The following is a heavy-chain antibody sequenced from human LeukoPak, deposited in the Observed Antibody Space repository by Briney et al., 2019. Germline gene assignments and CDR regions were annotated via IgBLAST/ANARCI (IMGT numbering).Heavy chain of an antibody. CDR1: GFTFSSYW. Sequence: GGSLRLSCAASGFTFSSYWMSWVRQAPGKGLEWVSGISGSGGSTYYADSVKGRFTISRDNSKNTLYLLMNSLRAEDTAVYYCAKGEYYFDYWGQGTLVTVSS. CDR2: ISGSGGST. CDR3: AKGEYYFDY. V-gene: IGHV3-23*01. J-gene: IGHJ4*02.